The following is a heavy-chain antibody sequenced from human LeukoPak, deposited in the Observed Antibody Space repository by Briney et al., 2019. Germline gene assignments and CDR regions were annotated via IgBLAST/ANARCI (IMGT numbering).Heavy chain of an antibody. V-gene: IGHV5-51*01. D-gene: IGHD1-26*01. J-gene: IGHJ3*02. CDR1: GYIFTSYW. CDR3: ARSRERAVFDAFDI. Sequence: GESLKISCKGSGYIFTSYWIGWVRQLPGKGLEWMGIIYPGDSDTRYSPSFQGQVTISADKSISTAYLQWSSLKASDTAMYYCARSRERAVFDAFDIWGQGTMVTVSS. CDR2: IYPGDSDT.